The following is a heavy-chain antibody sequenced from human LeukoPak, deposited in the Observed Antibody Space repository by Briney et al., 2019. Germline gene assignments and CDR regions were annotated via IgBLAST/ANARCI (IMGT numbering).Heavy chain of an antibody. V-gene: IGHV3-9*01. CDR1: GFTFDDYA. D-gene: IGHD3-22*01. J-gene: IGHJ4*02. CDR2: ISWNSGSI. CDR3: ARLPEYYYDSSGFDY. Sequence: PGGSLRLSCAASGFTFDDYAMHWVRQAPGKGLEWVSGISWNSGSIGYADSVKGRFTISRDNAKNSLYLQMNSLRAEDTAVYYCARLPEYYYDSSGFDYWGQGTLVTVSS.